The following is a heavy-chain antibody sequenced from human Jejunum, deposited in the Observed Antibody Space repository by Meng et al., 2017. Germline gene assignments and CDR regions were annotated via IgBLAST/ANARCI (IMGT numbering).Heavy chain of an antibody. CDR3: AREGQLMLGLVDY. Sequence: VQLQESGPGLVTPSQTLSLTRNVSGDSISSGGHYWSWIRQHPGKGLEWIGYIYYTGSAYYNPSLESRVTLSVDTSNNLFSLRLNSVTAADTAVYYCAREGQLMLGLVDYWGQGTLVTVSS. J-gene: IGHJ4*02. V-gene: IGHV4-31*03. D-gene: IGHD2-2*01. CDR1: GDSISSGGHY. CDR2: IYYTGSA.